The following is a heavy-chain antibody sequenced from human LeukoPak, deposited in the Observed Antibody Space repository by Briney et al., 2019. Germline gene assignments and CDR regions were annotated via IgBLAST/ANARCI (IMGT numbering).Heavy chain of an antibody. D-gene: IGHD6-13*01. CDR3: ARGGPSSPNWFDP. J-gene: IGHJ5*02. CDR2: INHSGST. Sequence: PSETLSLTCAVYGGSFSGYYWSWIRQPPGKGLEWIGEINHSGSTNYNPSLKSRVTISVDTSKSQFSLKLSSVTAADTAVYYCARGGPSSPNWFDPWGQGTLVTVSS. V-gene: IGHV4-34*01. CDR1: GGSFSGYY.